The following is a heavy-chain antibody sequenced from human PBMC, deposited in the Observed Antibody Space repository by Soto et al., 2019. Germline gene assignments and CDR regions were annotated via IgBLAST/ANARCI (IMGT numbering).Heavy chain of an antibody. CDR3: ARGSLDCGGNATPFYFDY. V-gene: IGHV1-69*13. D-gene: IGHD4-17*01. CDR2: IIPIFGTA. Sequence: SVKVSCKASGGTFSSYAISWVRQAPGQGLEWMGGIIPIFGTANYAQKFQGRVTITADESTSTAYMELSSLRSEDTAVYYCARGSLDCGGNATPFYFDYWGQGTLVTVSS. CDR1: GGTFSSYA. J-gene: IGHJ4*02.